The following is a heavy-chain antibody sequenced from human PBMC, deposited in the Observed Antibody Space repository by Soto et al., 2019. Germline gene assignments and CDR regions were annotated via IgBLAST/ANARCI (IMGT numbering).Heavy chain of an antibody. CDR1: GFTFSSYA. V-gene: IGHV3-33*06. CDR2: ILYDGSNQ. CDR3: AKEGRVGYSTRIFRRDNWFDP. J-gene: IGHJ5*02. D-gene: IGHD6-13*01. Sequence: QVQLVESGGGVVQPGRSLRLSCAASGFTFSSYAMHWVRQAPGKGLEWVAAILYDGSNQYYADAVKGRFTISRDNSKNPLYLQMNGLRVEDTAVYYCAKEGRVGYSTRIFRRDNWFDPWGQGTPVTVSS.